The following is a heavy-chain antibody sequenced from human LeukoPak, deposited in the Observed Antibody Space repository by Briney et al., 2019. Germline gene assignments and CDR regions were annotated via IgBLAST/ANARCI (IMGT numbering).Heavy chain of an antibody. CDR1: GYTFIDYY. J-gene: IGHJ5*02. V-gene: IGHV1-46*01. CDR2: ITPSGGSP. D-gene: IGHD3-9*01. Sequence: ASVKVSCKASGYTFIDYYLHWVRQVPGQGLEWMGIITPSGGSPTYAQKFQGRLIMTKDTSTSTVYMELSNLRSEDSAIYYCARTSYDILTGDNNWFDPWGQGTLVTVSS. CDR3: ARTSYDILTGDNNWFDP.